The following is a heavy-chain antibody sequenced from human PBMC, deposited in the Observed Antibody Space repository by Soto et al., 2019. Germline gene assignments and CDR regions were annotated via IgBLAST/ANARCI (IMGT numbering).Heavy chain of an antibody. Sequence: EVQMLESGGGLVQPGGSLRLSCAASGFTFSSSAMNWVRQAPGKGLEWVSSISNSGGTTSYADSVTGRFTISRDNSKNALYLQMNSLRAEDTAVYYCAKGSRGAYYYCMDVWGKGTTVTVSS. CDR2: ISNSGGTT. J-gene: IGHJ6*03. CDR3: AKGSRGAYYYCMDV. V-gene: IGHV3-23*01. CDR1: GFTFSSSA.